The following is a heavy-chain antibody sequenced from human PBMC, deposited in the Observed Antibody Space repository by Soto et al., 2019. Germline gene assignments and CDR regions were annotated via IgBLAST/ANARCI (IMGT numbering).Heavy chain of an antibody. J-gene: IGHJ3*02. D-gene: IGHD3-22*01. Sequence: SVKVSCKASGGTFSSYAISWVRQAPGQGLEWMGGIIPTFGTANYAQKFQGRVTITPAESTRTAYMELSSLRSEDTAVYYCASGSGYYSPAAFDIWGQGPMVTVSS. V-gene: IGHV1-69*13. CDR1: GGTFSSYA. CDR2: IIPTFGTA. CDR3: ASGSGYYSPAAFDI.